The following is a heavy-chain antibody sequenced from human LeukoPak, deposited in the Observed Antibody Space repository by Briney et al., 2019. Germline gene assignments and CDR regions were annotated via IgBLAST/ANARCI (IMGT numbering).Heavy chain of an antibody. CDR1: GFTFNIYT. D-gene: IGHD3-10*01. J-gene: IGHJ5*02. V-gene: IGHV3-7*04. CDR3: VRAHNPGGWFDP. Sequence: GGSLRLSCAASGFTFNIYTFFWVRQTPGKGLEWVASINQDQNEIHYVDSVRGRFTISRDNAKNSLYLQMNSLTAEDTALYYCVRAHNPGGWFDPWGQGTLVTVSS. CDR2: INQDQNEI.